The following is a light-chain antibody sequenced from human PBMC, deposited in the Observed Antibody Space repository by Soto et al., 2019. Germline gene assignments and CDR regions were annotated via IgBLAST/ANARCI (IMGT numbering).Light chain of an antibody. V-gene: IGKV1-5*01. Sequence: IQMTQSPSTLSASVVDRVTITCRASHNIERWMAWYQQKRGRAPSLLIFDATTLHSGVPSRFSGGGSGTEFTLTINGLQPDDFATYYCQQFAKSSTFGQGTTVEIK. J-gene: IGKJ1*01. CDR1: HNIERW. CDR2: DAT. CDR3: QQFAKSST.